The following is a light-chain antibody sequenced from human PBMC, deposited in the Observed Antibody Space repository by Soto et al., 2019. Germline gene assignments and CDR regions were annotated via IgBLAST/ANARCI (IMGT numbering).Light chain of an antibody. V-gene: IGLV1-40*01. CDR2: GNT. CDR1: SSNIGAGSD. J-gene: IGLJ1*01. Sequence: QSVLTQPPSISGAPGQRVTISCTGSSSNIGAGSDVHWYHQLPGTAPKLLIYGNTNRPSGVPDRFSGSKSGTSASLAIAGLQTEDEGDYYCQTYDSSIRYVFGTGTKVTV. CDR3: QTYDSSIRYV.